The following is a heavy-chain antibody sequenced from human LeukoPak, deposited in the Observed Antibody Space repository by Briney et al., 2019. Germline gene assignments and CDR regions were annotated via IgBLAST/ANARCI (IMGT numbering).Heavy chain of an antibody. J-gene: IGHJ5*02. CDR3: ARVCYDILTGYRWFDP. V-gene: IGHV4-30-2*01. CDR1: GGSISSGGYS. CDR2: IYHSGST. Sequence: SETLSLTCAVSGGSISSGGYSWSWIRQPPGKGLEWIVYIYHSGSTYYNPSLKSRVTISVDRSKNQFSLKLSSVTAADTAVYYCARVCYDILTGYRWFDPWGQGTLVTVSS. D-gene: IGHD3-9*01.